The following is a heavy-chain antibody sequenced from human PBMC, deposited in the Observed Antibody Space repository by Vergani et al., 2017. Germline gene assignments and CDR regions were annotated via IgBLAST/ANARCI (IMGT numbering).Heavy chain of an antibody. CDR1: GYTFTSYA. Sequence: QVQLVQSGAEVKKPGASVKVSCKASGYTFTSYAMHWVRQAPGQRLVWMGWINAVNGNTKYSQKFQGRVTITRDTSASTAYMELSSLRSEDTAVYYCAREGFYDYVWGSYRLRGGYYFDYWGQGSLVTVSS. D-gene: IGHD3-16*02. CDR2: INAVNGNT. V-gene: IGHV1-3*01. J-gene: IGHJ4*02. CDR3: AREGFYDYVWGSYRLRGGYYFDY.